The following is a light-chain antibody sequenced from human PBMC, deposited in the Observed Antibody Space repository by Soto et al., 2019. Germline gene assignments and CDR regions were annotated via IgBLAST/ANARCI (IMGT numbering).Light chain of an antibody. J-gene: IGLJ7*01. CDR3: AAWDDSLNGAV. V-gene: IGLV1-44*01. Sequence: QSVLTQPPSASGTPGQRVTISCSGSSSNIGSNTVNWYQQLPGTAPKLLIYSNNQRPSGVPDRFSGSKSGTSASLAISGLQSEAEADYYCAAWDDSLNGAVFGGGTQLAV. CDR1: SSNIGSNT. CDR2: SNN.